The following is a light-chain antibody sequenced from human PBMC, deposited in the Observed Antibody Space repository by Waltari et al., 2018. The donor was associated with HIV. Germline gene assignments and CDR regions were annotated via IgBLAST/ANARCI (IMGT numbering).Light chain of an antibody. V-gene: IGLV1-44*01. J-gene: IGLJ2*01. CDR1: RPNIGSNA. CDR2: NSN. Sequence: QSVLTQPPSASGTPGQRVTISCSGRRPNIGSNAVTWYQPLPGTAPKLLIYNSNQRPSGVPDRLSGSKSGTSASLAISGLQSEDEGAYYCAAWDDGLNALFGGGTKLTV. CDR3: AAWDDGLNAL.